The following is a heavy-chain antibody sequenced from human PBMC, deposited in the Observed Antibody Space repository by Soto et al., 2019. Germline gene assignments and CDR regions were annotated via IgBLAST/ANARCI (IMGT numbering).Heavy chain of an antibody. J-gene: IGHJ4*02. V-gene: IGHV3-33*01. CDR2: IWSGGSNE. D-gene: IGHD2-2*01. Sequence: QVQLVESGGGVVQPGRSLRLSCAASGFTFSSYGMHWVRQAPGKGLEWVAVIWSGGSNENEADSVKGRFTISRDNSKNMLYLQMNSLRAEDTAVYYCARGPGTSYFDYWGQGSLVTVSS. CDR1: GFTFSSYG. CDR3: ARGPGTSYFDY.